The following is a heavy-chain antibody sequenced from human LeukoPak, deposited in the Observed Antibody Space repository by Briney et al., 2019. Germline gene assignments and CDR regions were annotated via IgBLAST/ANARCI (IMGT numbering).Heavy chain of an antibody. CDR1: GFTFNSYW. CDR3: ARDKLRCSSTSCYNFDY. CDR2: INSDGSST. Sequence: GGSLRLSCAASGFTFNSYWMHWVRQAPGKGLVWVSRINSDGSSTGYADSVKGRFTISRDNAKNTLSLQMNSLRAEDTAVYYYARDKLRCSSTSCYNFDYWGQGALATVSS. D-gene: IGHD2-2*02. V-gene: IGHV3-74*01. J-gene: IGHJ4*02.